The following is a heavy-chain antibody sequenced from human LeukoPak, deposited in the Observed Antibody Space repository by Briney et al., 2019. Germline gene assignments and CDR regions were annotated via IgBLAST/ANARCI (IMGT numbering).Heavy chain of an antibody. CDR3: ARALKGDGYDFWSGYPTYYYGMDV. J-gene: IGHJ6*02. CDR1: GFTFSSYA. D-gene: IGHD3-3*01. CDR2: ISYDGSNK. Sequence: PGRSLRLSCAASGFTFSSYAMHWVRQAPGKGLEWVVVISYDGSNKYYADSVKGRFTISRDNSKNTLYLQMNSLRAEDTAVYYCARALKGDGYDFWSGYPTYYYGMDVWGQGTTVTVSS. V-gene: IGHV3-30*04.